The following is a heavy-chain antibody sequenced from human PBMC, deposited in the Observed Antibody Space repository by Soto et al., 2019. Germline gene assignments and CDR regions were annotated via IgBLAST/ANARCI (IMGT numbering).Heavy chain of an antibody. J-gene: IGHJ4*02. CDR3: ARDYHYYDSSGYYYYKPLDY. CDR2: IWYDGSNK. CDR1: GFTFSSYG. V-gene: IGHV3-33*01. Sequence: QVQLVESGGGVVQPGRSLRLSCAASGFTFSSYGMHWVRQAPAKGLEWVAVIWYDGSNKYYADSVKGRFTISRDNSKNTLYLQMNSLRAEDTAVYYCARDYHYYDSSGYYYYKPLDYWGQGTLVTVSS. D-gene: IGHD3-22*01.